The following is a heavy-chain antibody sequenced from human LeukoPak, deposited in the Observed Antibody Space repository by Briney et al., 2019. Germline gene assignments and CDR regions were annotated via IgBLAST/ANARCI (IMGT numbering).Heavy chain of an antibody. Sequence: SETLSLTCTVSIGSISIYYGSWIRQPPGKGLEWIGYISYSGSTNYNRSLKSRVTISVDTSKNQFSLKLSYVVAADTAGYYCWRGRGYYYCRYTLDYWGQGTLVTVSS. V-gene: IGHV4-59*01. CDR3: WRGRGYYYCRYTLDY. CDR1: IGSISIYY. J-gene: IGHJ4*02. CDR2: ISYSGST. D-gene: IGHD3-16*01.